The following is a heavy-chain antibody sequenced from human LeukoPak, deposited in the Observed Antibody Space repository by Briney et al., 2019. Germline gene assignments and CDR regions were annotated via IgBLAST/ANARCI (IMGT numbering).Heavy chain of an antibody. D-gene: IGHD3-9*01. Sequence: SETLSLTCTVSGYSISSGYYWGWIRQPPGKGLEWIGSIYHSGSTYYNPSLKSRVTISVDTSKNQFSLKLSSVTAADTAVYYCARDLGILTGYGQENWFDPWGQGTLVTVSS. CDR2: IYHSGST. J-gene: IGHJ5*02. CDR1: GYSISSGYY. V-gene: IGHV4-38-2*02. CDR3: ARDLGILTGYGQENWFDP.